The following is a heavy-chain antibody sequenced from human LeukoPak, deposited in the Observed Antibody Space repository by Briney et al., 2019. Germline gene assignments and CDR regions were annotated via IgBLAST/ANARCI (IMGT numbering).Heavy chain of an antibody. J-gene: IGHJ4*02. Sequence: GGSLRLSCVASGFTFSNYAMSWVRQAPGRGLEWIAALNGGRTFFQDSVRGRCTISRDNSKSTLYLQLNSLTGDDTAVYYCVKEVPTYGYFDYWGRGTLVTVSP. CDR1: GFTFSNYA. V-gene: IGHV3-23*01. CDR2: LNGGRT. CDR3: VKEVPTYGYFDY. D-gene: IGHD2-21*01.